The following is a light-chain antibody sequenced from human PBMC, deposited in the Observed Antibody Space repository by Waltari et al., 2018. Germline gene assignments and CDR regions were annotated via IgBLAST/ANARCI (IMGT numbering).Light chain of an antibody. Sequence: NFMLTQPHSVSESPGKTVTISCTGSSGSIASNYVQWYQQRPGSSPTTVSYDDTQIPSAVPDRFSGSIDSSSSSAALTISGLKTEDEADYYCQSYDSSNWVFGGGTKLTVL. J-gene: IGLJ3*02. CDR1: SGSIASNY. CDR2: DDT. V-gene: IGLV6-57*01. CDR3: QSYDSSNWV.